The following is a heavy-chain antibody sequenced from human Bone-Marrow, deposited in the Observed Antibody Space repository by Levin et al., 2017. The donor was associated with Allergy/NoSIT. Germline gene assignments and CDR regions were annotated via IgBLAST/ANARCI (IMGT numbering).Heavy chain of an antibody. J-gene: IGHJ4*02. CDR2: IIPIFGTA. D-gene: IGHD3-10*01. V-gene: IGHV1-69*13. Sequence: SVKVSCKASGGTSSRYAISWVRQAPGQGLEWMGGIIPIFGTANYAQKFQGRVTITADESTNTAYMELTSLRSEDTAVYYCAREKYGSGTYSYFDYWGQGTLVTVSS. CDR1: GGTSSRYA. CDR3: AREKYGSGTYSYFDY.